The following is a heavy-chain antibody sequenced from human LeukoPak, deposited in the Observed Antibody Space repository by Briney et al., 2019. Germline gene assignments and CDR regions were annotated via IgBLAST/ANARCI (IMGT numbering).Heavy chain of an antibody. J-gene: IGHJ4*02. CDR2: INSNSGGT. CDR1: GYTFTGYY. V-gene: IGHV1-2*02. Sequence: ASVKVSCKASGYTFTGYYMHWVRQAPGQGLEWMGWINSNSGGTNYAQKFQGRVTMTRDTSISTAYMELSRLRSDDTAVYYCALVALATTYYFDYWGQGTLVTVSS. D-gene: IGHD1-26*01. CDR3: ALVALATTYYFDY.